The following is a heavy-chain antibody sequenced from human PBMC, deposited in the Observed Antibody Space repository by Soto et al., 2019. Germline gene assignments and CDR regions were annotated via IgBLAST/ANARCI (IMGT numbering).Heavy chain of an antibody. CDR3: AKDRRAGTDYAFDI. J-gene: IGHJ3*02. CDR2: ISYDGSNK. CDR1: GFTFSSYG. D-gene: IGHD6-13*01. Sequence: GGSLRLSCAASGFTFSSYGMHWVRQAPGKELEWVAVISYDGSNKYYADSVKGRFTISRDNSKNTLYLQMNSLRAEDTAVYYCAKDRRAGTDYAFDIWGQGTMVTVSS. V-gene: IGHV3-30*18.